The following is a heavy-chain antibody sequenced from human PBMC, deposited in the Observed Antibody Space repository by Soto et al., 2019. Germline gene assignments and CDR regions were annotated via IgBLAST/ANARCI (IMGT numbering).Heavy chain of an antibody. Sequence: QIQLVQSGAEVKKPGSSVKVSCKASGGTFTNYAISWVRQAPVQGLEWMGAIIPIFGTTSYAQKFQGRVTITADESSSTASMELSSLRFEDTAVYYCARGPYISSALTFWGQGPLVTVSS. J-gene: IGHJ4*02. D-gene: IGHD6-13*01. CDR2: IIPIFGTT. V-gene: IGHV1-69*12. CDR1: GGTFTNYA. CDR3: ARGPYISSALTF.